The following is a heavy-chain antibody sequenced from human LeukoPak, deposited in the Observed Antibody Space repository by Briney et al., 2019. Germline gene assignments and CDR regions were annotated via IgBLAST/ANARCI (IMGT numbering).Heavy chain of an antibody. J-gene: IGHJ1*01. CDR2: IKSKTDGGTT. CDR1: GFTFSNAW. D-gene: IGHD2-2*02. Sequence: GGSLRLSCAASGFTFSNAWMSWVRRAPGGGLEWVGRIKSKTDGGTTDYAAPVKGRFTISRDDSKNTLYLQMNSLKTEDTAAYYCTTNPRYCSSTSCYTEEYFQHWGQGTLVTVSS. CDR3: TTNPRYCSSTSCYTEEYFQH. V-gene: IGHV3-15*01.